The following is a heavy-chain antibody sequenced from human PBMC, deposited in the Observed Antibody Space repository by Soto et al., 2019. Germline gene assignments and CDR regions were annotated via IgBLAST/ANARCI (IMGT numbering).Heavy chain of an antibody. CDR2: INSDGSST. J-gene: IGHJ4*02. CDR1: GFTFSSYW. CDR3: ATSLAYCGGDCYSREEFDY. Sequence: GGSLRLSCAASGFTFSSYWMHWVRQAPGKGLVWVSRINSDGSSTSYADSVKGRFTISRDNAKNTLYLQMNSLRAEDTAVYYCATSLAYCGGDCYSREEFDYWGQGTLVTVSS. D-gene: IGHD2-21*02. V-gene: IGHV3-74*01.